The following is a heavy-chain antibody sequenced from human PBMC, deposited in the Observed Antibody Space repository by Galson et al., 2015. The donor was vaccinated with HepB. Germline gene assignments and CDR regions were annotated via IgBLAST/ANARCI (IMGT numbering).Heavy chain of an antibody. J-gene: IGHJ5*02. D-gene: IGHD6-13*01. Sequence: SVKVSCKASGGTFSSYAISWVRQVPGQGLEWMGRIIPILGIASYAQKFQGRVTITADKSTSTAYMELSSLRSEDTAVYYCARGHRAAATSTNWFDPWGQGTLVTVSS. CDR2: IIPILGIA. CDR1: GGTFSSYA. V-gene: IGHV1-69*04. CDR3: ARGHRAAATSTNWFDP.